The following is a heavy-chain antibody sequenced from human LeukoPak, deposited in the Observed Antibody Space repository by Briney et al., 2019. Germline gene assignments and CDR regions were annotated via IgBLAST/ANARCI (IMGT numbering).Heavy chain of an antibody. J-gene: IGHJ4*02. V-gene: IGHV4-38-2*02. CDR1: GYSISSGYY. Sequence: SETLSLTCTVSGYSISSGYYWGWIRQPPGKGLEWIGSIYHSGSTYYNPSLKSRVTISVDTSKNQFSLKLSSVTAADTAVYYCARDPSGANDYWGQGTLVTVSS. CDR2: IYHSGST. CDR3: ARDPSGANDY. D-gene: IGHD1-26*01.